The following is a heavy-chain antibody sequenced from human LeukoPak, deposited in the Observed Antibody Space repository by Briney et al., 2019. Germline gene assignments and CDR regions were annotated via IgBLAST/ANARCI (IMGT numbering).Heavy chain of an antibody. J-gene: IGHJ5*02. V-gene: IGHV3-74*01. Sequence: GGSLRLSCAASGFTFSSYWTHWVRQAPGKGLVWVSRINSDGSSTSYADSVKGRFTISRDNAKNTLYLQMNSLRAEDTAVYYCARDRIAAAGNWFDAWGQGTLVTVSS. CDR1: GFTFSSYW. CDR2: INSDGSST. D-gene: IGHD6-13*01. CDR3: ARDRIAAAGNWFDA.